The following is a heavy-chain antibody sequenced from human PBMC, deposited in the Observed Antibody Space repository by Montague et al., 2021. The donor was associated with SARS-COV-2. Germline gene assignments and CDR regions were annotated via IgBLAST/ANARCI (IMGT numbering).Heavy chain of an antibody. CDR3: ARLGDGVVPSPILGVGPYYSYYYMDV. V-gene: IGHV4-34*01. Sequence: SETLSLTCAVHGGSSSTYSWNWIRQLPGKGLEWIGEIHHGGSTNYNPSLKSRVTISADTSKNQFSLKLTSVAAADTAVYYCARLGDGVVPSPILGVGPYYSYYYMDVWGKGTTVTVSS. CDR1: GGSSSTYS. D-gene: IGHD3-10*01. J-gene: IGHJ6*03. CDR2: IHHGGST.